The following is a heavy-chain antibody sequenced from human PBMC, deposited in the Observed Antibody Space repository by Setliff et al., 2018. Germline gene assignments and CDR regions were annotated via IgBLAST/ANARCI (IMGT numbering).Heavy chain of an antibody. CDR1: GYTFTSYG. V-gene: IGHV1-18*01. CDR2: ISTYNGDT. J-gene: IGHJ6*03. D-gene: IGHD2-15*01. CDR3: ARIRLCGGRVICPPGRYVDV. Sequence: ASVKVSCKASGYTFTSYGISWVRQAPGQGLEWMGWISTYNGDTDYAQKLQDRLTMTTDTSTSTVYMELRSLRSDDRAVHYCARIRLCGGRVICPPGRYVDVWGKGTTVTVSS.